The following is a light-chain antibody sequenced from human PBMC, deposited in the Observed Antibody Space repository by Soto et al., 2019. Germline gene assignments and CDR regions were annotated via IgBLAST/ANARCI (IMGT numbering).Light chain of an antibody. CDR1: SGDVGSYKY. CDR3: SSYTITSTPVI. CDR2: EVN. Sequence: QSVLTQPASVSGSPGQSISVSCTGSSGDVGSYKYVSWYQQHPGKAPKLIIYEVNKRPSGVSDRFSGSKSGNTASLTISGLQAEDEADYYCSSYTITSTPVIFGGGTKLTVL. J-gene: IGLJ2*01. V-gene: IGLV2-14*01.